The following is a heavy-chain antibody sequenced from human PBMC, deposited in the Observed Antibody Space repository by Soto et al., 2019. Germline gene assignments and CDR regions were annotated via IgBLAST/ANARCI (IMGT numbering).Heavy chain of an antibody. D-gene: IGHD2-2*01. V-gene: IGHV3-48*01. CDR1: GFTFSSYS. J-gene: IGHJ5*01. CDR3: ARDCPGSSTTCYGNEWFYS. Sequence: EVQLVESGGGLVQPGGSLRLSCAASGFTFSSYSMNWVRQAPGKGLEWVSYISSSRSTIYYADSVKGRFTISRDNAKSLLYLQINSLRAEDNAVYYCARDCPGSSTTCYGNEWFYSWGQGTLVTVSS. CDR2: ISSSRSTI.